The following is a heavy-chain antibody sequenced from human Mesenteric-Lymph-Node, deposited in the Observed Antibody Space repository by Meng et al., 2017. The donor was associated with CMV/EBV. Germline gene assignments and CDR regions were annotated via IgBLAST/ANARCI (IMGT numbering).Heavy chain of an antibody. CDR1: GFSLSTSGVG. V-gene: IGHV2-5*01. D-gene: IGHD2-2*01. CDR3: AHRRGCNSTSCYLFDY. Sequence: SGPTLVKPTQTLTLTCTFSGFSLSTSGVGVGWIRRPPGKALEWLALIYWNDDKRYSPSLKSRLTITKDTSKNQVVLTMTNMDPVDTATYYCAHRRGCNSTSCYLFDYWGQGTLVTVSS. J-gene: IGHJ4*02. CDR2: IYWNDDK.